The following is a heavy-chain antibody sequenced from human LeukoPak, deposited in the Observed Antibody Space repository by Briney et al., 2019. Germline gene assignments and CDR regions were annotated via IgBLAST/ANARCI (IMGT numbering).Heavy chain of an antibody. CDR2: IYHSGST. CDR3: ARQGCGGDCYIQTYYYYYYMDV. V-gene: IGHV4-38-2*01. D-gene: IGHD2-21*01. CDR1: GYSISSGYY. J-gene: IGHJ6*03. Sequence: SETLSLTCAVSGYSISSGYYWGWIRQPPGKGLEWIGSIYHSGSTYYNPSLKSRVTISVDTPKNQFSLKLSSVTAADTAVYYCARQGCGGDCYIQTYYYYYYMDVWGKGTTVTVSS.